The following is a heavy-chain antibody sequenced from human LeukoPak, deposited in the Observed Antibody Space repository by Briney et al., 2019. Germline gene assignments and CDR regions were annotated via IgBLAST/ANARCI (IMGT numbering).Heavy chain of an antibody. D-gene: IGHD2-2*01. V-gene: IGHV4-59*08. Sequence: KTSETLSLTCTVSGGSVSTYYWNWVRQPPGKGLEWIGYVYYSGYTRYNPSLRSRVTISLDTSKNQFSLNLSSVTAADTALYYCARQSQGYCSTSSCHAWFDPWGQGTLVTVSS. CDR1: GGSVSTYY. CDR2: VYYSGYT. J-gene: IGHJ5*02. CDR3: ARQSQGYCSTSSCHAWFDP.